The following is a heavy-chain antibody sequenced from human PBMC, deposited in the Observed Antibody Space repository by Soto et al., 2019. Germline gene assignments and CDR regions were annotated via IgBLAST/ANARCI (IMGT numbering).Heavy chain of an antibody. CDR1: GYTFTDYY. CDR3: ARVVPGAVPWFDS. Sequence: ASVKVSCKTSGYTFTDYYVTWVRQAPGQGLEWMGWITPYNGHTHYAQHLQGRITMTTDTSTNTAYLDLTNLTSDDTAMYYCARVVPGAVPWFDSWAMEPRSPSPQ. J-gene: IGHJ5*01. D-gene: IGHD3-10*02. V-gene: IGHV1-18*04. CDR2: ITPYNGHT.